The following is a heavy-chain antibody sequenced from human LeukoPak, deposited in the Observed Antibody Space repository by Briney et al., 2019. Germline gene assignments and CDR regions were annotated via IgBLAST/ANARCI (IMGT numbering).Heavy chain of an antibody. CDR2: ISAYNGNT. Sequence: ASVKVSCKASGGTFSSHAISWVRQAPGQGLEWMGWISAYNGNTNYAQKLQGRVTMTTDTSTSTAYMELRSLRSDDTAVYYCARDSYDSSGYYLSSDYWGQGTLVTVSS. CDR3: ARDSYDSSGYYLSSDY. J-gene: IGHJ4*02. CDR1: GGTFSSHA. V-gene: IGHV1-18*01. D-gene: IGHD3-22*01.